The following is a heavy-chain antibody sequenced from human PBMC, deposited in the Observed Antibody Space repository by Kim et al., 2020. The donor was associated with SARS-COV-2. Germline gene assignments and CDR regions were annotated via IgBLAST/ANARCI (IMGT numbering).Heavy chain of an antibody. J-gene: IGHJ4*02. V-gene: IGHV3-23*01. Sequence: YYTDSVRGRFTVSRDNYKNSLYLQMNRLRAEDTAVYYCAKGGHRSPFDYWGQGTLVTVSS. D-gene: IGHD1-26*01. CDR3: AKGGHRSPFDY.